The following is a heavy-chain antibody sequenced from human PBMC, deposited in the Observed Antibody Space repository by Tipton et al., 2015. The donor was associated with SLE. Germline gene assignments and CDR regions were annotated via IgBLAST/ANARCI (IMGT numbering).Heavy chain of an antibody. CDR3: AKGRDSSSWRGAFDI. D-gene: IGHD6-13*01. V-gene: IGHV3-30*02. CDR1: GFTFSSYG. J-gene: IGHJ3*02. Sequence: SLRLSCAASGFTFSSYGMHWVRQAPGKGLEWVAFIRYDGSNKYYADSVKGRFTISRDNSKNTLYLQMNSLRAEDTAVYYCAKGRDSSSWRGAFDIWGQGTMVTVSS. CDR2: IRYDGSNK.